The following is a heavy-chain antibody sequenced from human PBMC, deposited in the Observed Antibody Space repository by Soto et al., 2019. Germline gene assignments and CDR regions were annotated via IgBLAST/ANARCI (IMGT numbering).Heavy chain of an antibody. Sequence: QVQLVQSGAEVKKPGSSVKVSCKASGGTFSSYAISWVRQAPGQGLEWMGGIIPIFGTANYAQKFQGRVTMTADDSTSTAYMELSSLRSEDMGVYYCAGGWRREGDFDYWGQGTLVTVSS. J-gene: IGHJ4*02. CDR3: AGGWRREGDFDY. CDR1: GGTFSSYA. V-gene: IGHV1-69*01. CDR2: IIPIFGTA. D-gene: IGHD1-26*01.